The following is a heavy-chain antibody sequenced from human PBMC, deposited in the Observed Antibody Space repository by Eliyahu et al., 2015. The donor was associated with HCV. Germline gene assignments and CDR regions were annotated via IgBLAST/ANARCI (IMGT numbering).Heavy chain of an antibody. CDR3: AREIFGDYGGNSFDY. V-gene: IGHV3-7*01. CDR2: IKQDGSEK. CDR1: GFXFXSYW. D-gene: IGHD4-23*01. Sequence: EVQLVESGGGLVQPGGSLRLSCAASGFXFXSYWMSWVRQAPGKGLEWVANIKQDGSEKYYVDSVKGRFTISRDNAKNSLYLQMNSLRAEDTAVYYCAREIFGDYGGNSFDYWGQGTLVTVSS. J-gene: IGHJ4*02.